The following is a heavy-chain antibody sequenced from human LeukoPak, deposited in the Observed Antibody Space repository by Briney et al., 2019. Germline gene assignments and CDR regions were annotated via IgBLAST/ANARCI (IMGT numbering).Heavy chain of an antibody. V-gene: IGHV4-38-2*01. CDR1: GYSISSGYY. CDR2: IYHSGST. CDR3: ARHSTWSGPGH. D-gene: IGHD3-3*01. J-gene: IGHJ4*02. Sequence: SETLSLTCAVSGYSISSGYYWGWIRPPPGKGLEWIGSIYHSGSTYYNPSLKSRVTISVDTSKNQFSQKLSSVTAADTAVYYCARHSTWSGPGHWGQGTLVTVSS.